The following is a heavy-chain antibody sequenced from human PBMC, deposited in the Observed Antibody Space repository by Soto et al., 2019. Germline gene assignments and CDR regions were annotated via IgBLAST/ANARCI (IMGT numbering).Heavy chain of an antibody. CDR2: IYSGGST. Sequence: EVQLVESGGGLVQRGGSLRLSCAASGITVYNNYMSWVRQAPGQGLEWVSVIYSGGSTSYADSVKGRFTISRDGSKNTVYLQMNSLRAEDTAVYYCARDVGVWGRGTTVTVSS. J-gene: IGHJ6*04. CDR1: GITVYNNY. CDR3: ARDVGV. V-gene: IGHV3-66*01.